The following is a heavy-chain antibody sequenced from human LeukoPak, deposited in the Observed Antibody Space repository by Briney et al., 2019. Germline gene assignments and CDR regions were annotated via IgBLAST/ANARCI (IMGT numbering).Heavy chain of an antibody. CDR1: GFTFTTYG. CDR2: ISAYYGNT. J-gene: IGHJ4*02. V-gene: IGHV1-18*01. Sequence: ASVKVSCKASGFTFTTYGINWVRQAPGQGLEWMGWISAYYGNTNFAQRLQGRVSMTTDTSTSTAYMELRSLTSDDTAVYYCARGGRDYSYGRELDYWGQGTRVTVSS. CDR3: ARGGRDYSYGRELDY. D-gene: IGHD5-18*01.